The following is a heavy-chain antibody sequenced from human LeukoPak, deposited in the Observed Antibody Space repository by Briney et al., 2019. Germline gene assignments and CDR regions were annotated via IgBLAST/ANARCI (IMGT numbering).Heavy chain of an antibody. CDR2: INPNSGDT. V-gene: IGHV1-2*02. CDR3: ARVYYYGSGTYYGEY. CDR1: GYTFTDYY. J-gene: IGHJ4*02. D-gene: IGHD3-10*01. Sequence: ASVKVSCKASGYTFTDYYVHWVRQAPGQGLEWMGWINPNSGDTNYAQKFQGRVTMTRDTSINTAYMELSRLTSDDTAVYYCARVYYYGSGTYYGEYWGQGTVVTVSS.